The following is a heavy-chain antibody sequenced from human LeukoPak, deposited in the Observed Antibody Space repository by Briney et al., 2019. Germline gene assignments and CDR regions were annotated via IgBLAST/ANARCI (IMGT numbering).Heavy chain of an antibody. CDR1: GFTFSSYS. CDR3: ARDLSRRGYLHY. J-gene: IGHJ4*02. Sequence: KPGGSPRLSCAASGFTFSSYSMNWVRQAPGKGLEWVSSISSSSSYIYYADSVKGRFTISRDNAKNSLYLQMNSLRAEDTAVYYCARDLSRRGYLHYWGQGTLVTVSS. V-gene: IGHV3-21*01. CDR2: ISSSSSYI. D-gene: IGHD3-16*02.